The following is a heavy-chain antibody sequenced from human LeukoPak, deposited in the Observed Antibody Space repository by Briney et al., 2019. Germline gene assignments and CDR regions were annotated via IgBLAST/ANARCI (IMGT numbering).Heavy chain of an antibody. J-gene: IGHJ6*02. V-gene: IGHV1-8*01. CDR3: ARGKYYDFWSGYFYYYYGMDV. Sequence: ALVKVSCKASGYTFTSYDINWVRQATGQGLEWMGWMNPNSGNTGYAQKFQGRVTMTRNTSISTAYMELSSLRSEDTAVYYCARGKYYDFWSGYFYYYYGMDVWGQGTTVTVSS. D-gene: IGHD3-3*01. CDR2: MNPNSGNT. CDR1: GYTFTSYD.